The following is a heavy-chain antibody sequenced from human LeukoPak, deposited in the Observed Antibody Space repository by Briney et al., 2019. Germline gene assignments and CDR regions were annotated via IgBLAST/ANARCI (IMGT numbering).Heavy chain of an antibody. Sequence: SETLSLTCTVSGGSISSYYWSWIRQPPGKGLEWIGYIYYSGSTNYNPSLKSRVTISVDTSKNQFSLKLSSVTAADTAVYYCARDRIRTRWFDPWGQGTLVTVSS. CDR2: IYYSGST. CDR3: ARDRIRTRWFDP. J-gene: IGHJ5*02. V-gene: IGHV4-59*01. CDR1: GGSISSYY.